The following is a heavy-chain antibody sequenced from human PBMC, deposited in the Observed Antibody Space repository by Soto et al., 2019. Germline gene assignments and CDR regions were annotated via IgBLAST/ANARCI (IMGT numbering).Heavy chain of an antibody. D-gene: IGHD3-22*01. CDR1: RFSFTSYA. CDR3: ARGRTYYYDTSAYYSNAFDI. CDR2: TSSDGSNK. J-gene: IGHJ3*02. Sequence: QVQLVESGGGVLQPGRSLRLSCAASRFSFTSYAMHWVRQAPGKGLEWVAVTSSDGSNKYYADSVKRRFTISRDNSMNILYWQMSSLRTEDTAVYYCARGRTYYYDTSAYYSNAFDIWGQGTMVTVSS. V-gene: IGHV3-30*04.